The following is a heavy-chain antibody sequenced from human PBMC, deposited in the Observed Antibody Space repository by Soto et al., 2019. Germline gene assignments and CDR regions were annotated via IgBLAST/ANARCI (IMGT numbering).Heavy chain of an antibody. Sequence: ASVKVACKASGYTFTSYGISWVRQAPGQGLEWMGWISAYNGNTNYAQKLQGRVTMTTDTSTSTAYMELRSLRSDDTAVYYCARTLDAVAGGWFAPWGQGTLVTVSS. J-gene: IGHJ5*02. CDR3: ARTLDAVAGGWFAP. D-gene: IGHD6-19*01. CDR2: ISAYNGNT. CDR1: GYTFTSYG. V-gene: IGHV1-18*01.